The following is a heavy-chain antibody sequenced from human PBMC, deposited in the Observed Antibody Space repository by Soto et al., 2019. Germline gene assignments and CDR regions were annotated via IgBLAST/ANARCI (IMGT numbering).Heavy chain of an antibody. CDR1: GYTFTSYY. Sequence: QVQLVQSGAEVKKPGASVKVSCKASGYTFTSYYMHWVRQAPGQGLEWMGIINPSGGSTSYAQKFQGRVNMTRDTSTSTVYMELSSRRSEDTAVYYCASEYYEGMDVWGQGTTVTVSS. J-gene: IGHJ6*02. V-gene: IGHV1-46*01. D-gene: IGHD3-22*01. CDR3: ASEYYEGMDV. CDR2: INPSGGST.